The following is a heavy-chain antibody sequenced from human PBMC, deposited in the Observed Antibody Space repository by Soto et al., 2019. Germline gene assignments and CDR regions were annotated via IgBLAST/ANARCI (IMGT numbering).Heavy chain of an antibody. CDR2: ISGSGGNT. D-gene: IGHD2-15*01. CDR1: GFTFSTSA. J-gene: IGHJ6*02. CDR3: AKGFYFMVV. Sequence: GGSLRLSCAASGFTFSTSAMAWVRQAPGKGLEWASGISGSGGNTYYADSVKGRFTISRDASQNTLFLEMSTLRAEDTVTYYCAKGFYFMVVWGQGTTVTVSS. V-gene: IGHV3-23*01.